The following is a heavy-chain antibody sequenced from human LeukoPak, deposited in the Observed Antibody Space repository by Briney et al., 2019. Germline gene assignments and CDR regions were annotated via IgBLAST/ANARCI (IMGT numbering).Heavy chain of an antibody. CDR2: IKTKPEGGTR. V-gene: IGHV3-15*01. D-gene: IGHD1-14*01. CDR1: GFTFSDVW. Sequence: GGSLRLSCAASGFTFSDVWMTWVRQAPGKGLEWVGRIKTKPEGGTRDYTAPVEGRFTISRDNSKNTLYLQMNSLRAEDTAVYYCARDPGGYYYYYMDVWGKGTTVTVSS. CDR3: ARDPGGYYYYYMDV. J-gene: IGHJ6*03.